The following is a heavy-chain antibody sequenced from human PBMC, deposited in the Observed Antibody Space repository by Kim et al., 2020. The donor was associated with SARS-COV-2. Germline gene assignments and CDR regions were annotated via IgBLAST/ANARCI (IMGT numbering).Heavy chain of an antibody. V-gene: IGHV3-9*01. D-gene: IGHD3-3*01. CDR1: GFTFGDYA. CDR3: AKVLPDFRESYLHYGMDV. J-gene: IGHJ6*01. Sequence: GGSLRLSCAASGFTFGDYAMHWVRQVPGKGLEWISGISWDSADMGYANSVRGRFTISRDNAKNSLYLQMTNLRAEDTALYFCAKVLPDFRESYLHYGMDVWGQGTTLPVPS. CDR2: ISWDSADM.